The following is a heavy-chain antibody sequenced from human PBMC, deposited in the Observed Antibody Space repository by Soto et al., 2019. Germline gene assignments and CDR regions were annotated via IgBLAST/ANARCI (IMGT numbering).Heavy chain of an antibody. CDR1: GGSISSGDYY. CDR3: ARDYGDCFDF. D-gene: IGHD4-17*01. Sequence: SETLSLTFTVSGGSISSGDYYWSWIRQPPGKGLEWIGYIYYSGSTYYNPSLKSRVTISVDTSKNQFSLNLSSVTAADTAVYYCARDYGDCFDFWGQGTLITVS. J-gene: IGHJ4*02. V-gene: IGHV4-30-4*02. CDR2: IYYSGST.